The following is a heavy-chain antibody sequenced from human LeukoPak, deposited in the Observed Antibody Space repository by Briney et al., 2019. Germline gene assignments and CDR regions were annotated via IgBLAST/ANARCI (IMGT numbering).Heavy chain of an antibody. Sequence: GGSLRLSCAASGFTFSSYAMSWVRQAPGKGLEWVSGINWNGGSTGYADSVKGRFTISRDNAKNPLYLQMNSLRAEDTALYYCAREDYDILTGYYKSWYFDLWGRGTLVTVSS. D-gene: IGHD3-9*01. J-gene: IGHJ2*01. CDR1: GFTFSSYA. CDR2: INWNGGST. V-gene: IGHV3-20*04. CDR3: AREDYDILTGYYKSWYFDL.